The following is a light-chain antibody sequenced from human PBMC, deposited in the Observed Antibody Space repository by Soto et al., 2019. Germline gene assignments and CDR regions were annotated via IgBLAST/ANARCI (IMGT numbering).Light chain of an antibody. J-gene: IGLJ3*02. CDR1: TSNIGANP. CDR3: ASWDDSQSGFGL. V-gene: IGLV1-44*01. CDR2: GSD. Sequence: QSVLTQPPSVSGTPGQRVIISCSGSTSNIGANPVNWYQQLPGTAPKLLIYGSDRRPSGVPVRFSGSKSATSASLAISGLQSADEADYYCASWDDSQSGFGLFGGGTKLTVL.